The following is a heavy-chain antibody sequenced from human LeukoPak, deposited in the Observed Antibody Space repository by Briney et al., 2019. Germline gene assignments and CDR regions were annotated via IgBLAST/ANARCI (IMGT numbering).Heavy chain of an antibody. CDR2: IYYSGST. D-gene: IGHD3-9*01. J-gene: IGHJ4*02. CDR3: ASRNDILTGYVFDF. Sequence: SETLSLTCTVSGGSVSSSIYYWGWIRQPPGKGLEWIGSIYYSGSTSYNPSLKSRVTISVDTSKNQFSLKLTSVTAADTAVYFCASRNDILTGYVFDFWGQGTLVTVSS. V-gene: IGHV4-39*01. CDR1: GGSVSSSIYY.